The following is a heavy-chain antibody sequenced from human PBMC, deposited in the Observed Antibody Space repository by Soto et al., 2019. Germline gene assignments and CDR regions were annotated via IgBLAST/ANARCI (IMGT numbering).Heavy chain of an antibody. D-gene: IGHD2-8*01. CDR3: AKHLSNGSPDD. Sequence: PGGSLRLSCAASGFTFSSYAMSWVRQAPGKGLEWVSLISGSGGGTYYADSVKGRFTISRDNVKNTLYLQMNSLRAEDTAVFYCAKHLSNGSPDDWGQGTLVTVSS. CDR1: GFTFSSYA. CDR2: ISGSGGGT. V-gene: IGHV3-23*01. J-gene: IGHJ4*02.